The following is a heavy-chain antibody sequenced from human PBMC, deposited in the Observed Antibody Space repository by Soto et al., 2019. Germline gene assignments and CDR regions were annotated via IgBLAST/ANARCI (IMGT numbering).Heavy chain of an antibody. Sequence: ASVKVSCKGSGYDFTTYGISWVRQAPGQGLEWMAWISAHNGNTNYAPNLQGRVTVTRDTSTSTAYIELRSLRSDDTAVYYCARGRYGDYWGQGALVTVSS. J-gene: IGHJ4*02. CDR3: ARGRYGDY. D-gene: IGHD1-1*01. CDR1: GYDFTTYG. V-gene: IGHV1-18*01. CDR2: ISAHNGNT.